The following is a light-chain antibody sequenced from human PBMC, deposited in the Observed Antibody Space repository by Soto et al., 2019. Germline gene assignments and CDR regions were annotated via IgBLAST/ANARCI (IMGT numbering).Light chain of an antibody. CDR1: QSLVYRDGNTY. CDR3: MQGTHWPPIT. Sequence: DVVVTQSPLSLPVTFGQSASISFRSSQSLVYRDGNTYLSWFHQRTGQSPRRLIYKVSNRDSGVPDRFSGSGSGTDFTLKISRVEAEDVGVYYCMQGTHWPPITFGQGTRLEIK. CDR2: KVS. V-gene: IGKV2-30*01. J-gene: IGKJ5*01.